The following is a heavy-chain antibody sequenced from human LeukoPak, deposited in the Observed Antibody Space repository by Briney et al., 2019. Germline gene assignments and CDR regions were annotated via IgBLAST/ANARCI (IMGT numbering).Heavy chain of an antibody. J-gene: IGHJ5*02. V-gene: IGHV4-4*07. CDR1: GGSISSYY. CDR3: ARGIAVAGTGWFDP. Sequence: SETLSLTCTVSGGSISSYYWSWTRQPAGKGLEWIGRIYTSGSTNYNPSLKSRVTISVDTSKNQFSLKLSSVTAADTAVYYCARGIAVAGTGWFDPWGQGTLVTVSS. D-gene: IGHD6-19*01. CDR2: IYTSGST.